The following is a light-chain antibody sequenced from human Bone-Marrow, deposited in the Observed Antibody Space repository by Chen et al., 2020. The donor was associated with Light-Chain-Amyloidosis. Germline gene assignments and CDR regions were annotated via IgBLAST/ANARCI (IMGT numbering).Light chain of an antibody. CDR2: SAS. CDR1: PDISTS. Sequence: IQLTQSPSSLSASVGDRVTITCRASPDISTSLAGYQQKPGEAPKLLLYSASTLQSGVPSRFSVSGSGTDFTLTISSLQPEDFATDYCQQLRRYPLTFGQGTRLDI. V-gene: IGKV1-9*01. CDR3: QQLRRYPLT. J-gene: IGKJ5*01.